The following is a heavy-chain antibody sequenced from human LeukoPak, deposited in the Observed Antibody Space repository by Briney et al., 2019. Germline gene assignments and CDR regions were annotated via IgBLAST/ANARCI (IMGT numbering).Heavy chain of an antibody. CDR3: ANLLIAVAGTGWFDP. Sequence: GGSLRLSCAASGFTFSSYAMTWVRQAPGKGLEWVSAISVSGGSTYYADSVKGRLTISRDNSKNTLYLQMNSLRAEDTAVYYCANLLIAVAGTGWFDPWGQGTLVTVSS. CDR1: GFTFSSYA. V-gene: IGHV3-23*01. J-gene: IGHJ5*02. CDR2: ISVSGGST. D-gene: IGHD6-19*01.